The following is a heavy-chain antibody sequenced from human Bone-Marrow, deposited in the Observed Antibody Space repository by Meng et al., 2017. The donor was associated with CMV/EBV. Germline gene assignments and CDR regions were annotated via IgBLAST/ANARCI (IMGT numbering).Heavy chain of an antibody. V-gene: IGHV3-30*04. CDR2: ISYDGSNK. D-gene: IGHD6-13*01. Sequence: GGSLRLSCAASGFTFSSYAMHWVRQAPGKGLEWVAVISYDGSNKYYADSVKGRFTISRDNSKNTLYLQMNSLRAEDTAVYYCARGELPGYSSSWYLYYYYYGMDVWGQGTTVNGAS. CDR3: ARGELPGYSSSWYLYYYYYGMDV. J-gene: IGHJ6*02. CDR1: GFTFSSYA.